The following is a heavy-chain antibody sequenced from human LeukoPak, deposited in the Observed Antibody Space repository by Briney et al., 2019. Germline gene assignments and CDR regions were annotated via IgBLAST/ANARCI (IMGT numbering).Heavy chain of an antibody. CDR1: GGSISSYY. CDR3: ARDLHSSRTNDAFVI. J-gene: IGHJ3*02. V-gene: IGHV4-59*12. D-gene: IGHD6-13*01. Sequence: SETLSLTCTVSGGSISSYYWSWIRQPPGKGLEWIGYIYYSGSTNYNPSLKSRVIISVDTSKNQFSLKLSSVTAADTAVYYCARDLHSSRTNDAFVIWGQGTMVTVSS. CDR2: IYYSGST.